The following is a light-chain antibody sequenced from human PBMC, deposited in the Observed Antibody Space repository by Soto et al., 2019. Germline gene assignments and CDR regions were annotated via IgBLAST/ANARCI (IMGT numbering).Light chain of an antibody. V-gene: IGKV1-39*01. J-gene: IGKJ1*01. CDR1: QIISTY. CDR3: QQTYSDPWT. Sequence: DIQMTQFPSSLSASVGDRVTITCRASQIISTYFNWYQQKAGKAPKLLIYAASSLQSGVPSRFSGTGSGTDFPLTISSLQPEDFATYFCQQTYSDPWTFGQGTKVEIK. CDR2: AAS.